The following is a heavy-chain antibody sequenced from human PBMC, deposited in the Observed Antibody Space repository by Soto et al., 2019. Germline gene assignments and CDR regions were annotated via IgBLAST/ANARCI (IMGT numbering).Heavy chain of an antibody. D-gene: IGHD1-26*01. Sequence: ASVKVSCKVSGYTLTELSMHWVRQAPGKGLEWMGGFDPEDGETIYAQKFQGRVTMTEDTSTDTAYMELSSLRSEDTAVYYCATARWELLSDAFDIWGQGTMVIVSS. CDR3: ATARWELLSDAFDI. V-gene: IGHV1-24*01. CDR2: FDPEDGET. CDR1: GYTLTELS. J-gene: IGHJ3*02.